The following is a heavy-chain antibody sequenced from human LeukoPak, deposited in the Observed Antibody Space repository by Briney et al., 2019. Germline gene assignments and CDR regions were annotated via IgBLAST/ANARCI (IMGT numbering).Heavy chain of an antibody. V-gene: IGHV4-39*07. CDR3: ARDSNRGFDY. CDR2: IYYSGST. CDR1: GGSISSSSYY. J-gene: IGHJ4*02. Sequence: KPSETLSLTCTVSGGSISSSSYYWGWIRQPPGKGLEWIGSIYYSGSTYYNPSLKSRVTISVDTSKNQFSLKLSSVTAADTAVYYCARDSNRGFDYWGQGTLVTVSS.